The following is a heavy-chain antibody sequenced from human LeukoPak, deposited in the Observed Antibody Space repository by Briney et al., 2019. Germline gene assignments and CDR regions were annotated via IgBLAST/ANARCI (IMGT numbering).Heavy chain of an antibody. Sequence: SETLSLTCTVSGGSISSYYWSWIRQPAGKGLEWIGRIYTSGSTNYNPSLKSRVTMSVDTSKNQFSLKLSSVTAADTAVYYCARGSRYNWNTNWFDPWGQGTLVTVSS. CDR3: ARGSRYNWNTNWFDP. J-gene: IGHJ5*02. CDR1: GGSISSYY. D-gene: IGHD1/OR15-1a*01. CDR2: IYTSGST. V-gene: IGHV4-4*07.